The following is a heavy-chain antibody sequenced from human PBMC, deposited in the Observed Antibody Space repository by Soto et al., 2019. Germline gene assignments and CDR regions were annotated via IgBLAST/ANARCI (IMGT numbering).Heavy chain of an antibody. CDR3: ARGARNYYYFDY. CDR2: IKSDESTT. V-gene: IGHV3-74*01. Sequence: EVQLVESGGGLVQPGGSLRLSCAASGFIFTDYWIHWVRQAPGKGLVWVSRIKSDESTTNYADSVWGRLTNSRDNAKNTVYLQINSLRAEDTAVYYCARGARNYYYFDYWGQGTLVTVSS. J-gene: IGHJ4*02. D-gene: IGHD3-10*01. CDR1: GFIFTDYW.